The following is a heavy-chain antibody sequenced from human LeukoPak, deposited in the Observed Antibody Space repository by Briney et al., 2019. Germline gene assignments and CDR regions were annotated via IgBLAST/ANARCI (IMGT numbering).Heavy chain of an antibody. Sequence: PGGSLRLSCAASGFTVSSNYMSWVRQAPGKGLEWVSVIYSGGSTYYADSVKGRFTISRDNSKNTLYLQMNSLRAEDTAVYYCAKDRLRSSSSEDYWGQGTLVTVSS. D-gene: IGHD6-6*01. V-gene: IGHV3-53*01. CDR2: IYSGGST. J-gene: IGHJ4*02. CDR3: AKDRLRSSSSEDY. CDR1: GFTVSSNY.